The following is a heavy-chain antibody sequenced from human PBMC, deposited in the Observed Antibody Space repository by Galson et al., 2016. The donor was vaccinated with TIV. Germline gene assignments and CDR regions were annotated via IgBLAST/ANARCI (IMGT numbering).Heavy chain of an antibody. D-gene: IGHD3-10*01. V-gene: IGHV1-3*04. CDR2: INIRNGYT. J-gene: IGHJ4*02. Sequence: SVKVSCKASGYPFTAYTMHWVRQAPGERLEWMGWINIRNGYTKCSQNFEARVTITRDSSATTAFMEVGSLSSEDTAIYYCVREADYGSGSLYFDYWGRGTLVTVSS. CDR1: GYPFTAYT. CDR3: VREADYGSGSLYFDY.